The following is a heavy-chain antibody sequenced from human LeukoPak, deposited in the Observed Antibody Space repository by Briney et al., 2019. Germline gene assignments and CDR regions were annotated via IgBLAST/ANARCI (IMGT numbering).Heavy chain of an antibody. CDR2: ISRSGNTI. V-gene: IGHV3-48*03. J-gene: IGHJ2*01. CDR1: GFTFSNYD. CDR3: ARSFYL. Sequence: PGGSLRLSCAASGFTFSNYDMNWVRQAPGKGLEWVSHISRSGNTIYYGDSVKGRFTISRDNAKNSLYLQMNSLRAEDTAVYYCARSFYLFGRGTLVTVSS.